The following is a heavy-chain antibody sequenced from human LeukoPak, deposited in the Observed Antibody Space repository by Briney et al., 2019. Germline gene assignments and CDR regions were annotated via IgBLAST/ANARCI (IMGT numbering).Heavy chain of an antibody. CDR3: AKVAIRSFDY. CDR1: GFTFSSYS. CDR2: ISSSSSYI. V-gene: IGHV3-21*04. J-gene: IGHJ4*02. Sequence: PGGSLRLSCAASGFTFSSYSMNWVRQAPGKGLEWVSSISSSSSYIYYADSVKGRFTISRDNSKNTLYLQMNSLRAEDTAVYYCAKVAIRSFDYWGQGTLVTVSS. D-gene: IGHD4-17*01.